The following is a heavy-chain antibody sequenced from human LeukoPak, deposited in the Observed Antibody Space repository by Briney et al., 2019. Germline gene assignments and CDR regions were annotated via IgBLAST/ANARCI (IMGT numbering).Heavy chain of an antibody. Sequence: SETLSITCTVSGGSISSYYWSWIRQPPGKGLEWIGYIYYSGSTNYNPSLKSRVTISVDTSKNQFSLKLSSVTAADTAVYYCARQQLWYSGYYFDYWGQGTLVTVSS. V-gene: IGHV4-59*08. D-gene: IGHD5-18*01. CDR1: GGSISSYY. CDR3: ARQQLWYSGYYFDY. CDR2: IYYSGST. J-gene: IGHJ4*02.